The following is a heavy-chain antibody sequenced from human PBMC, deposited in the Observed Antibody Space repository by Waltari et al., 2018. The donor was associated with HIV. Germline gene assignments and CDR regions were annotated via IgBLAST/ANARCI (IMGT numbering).Heavy chain of an antibody. CDR1: GFTFGDYA. V-gene: IGHV3-49*04. J-gene: IGHJ5*02. Sequence: EVQLVESGGGLAQPGRSLRLSCTASGFTFGDYAMSWVRQAPGKGLEWVGFIRSKASGGTTEYAASGKGRFTISRDDSKSIAYLQMNSLKTEDTAVYYCTRDLSWNYVEGFDPWGQGTLVTVSS. CDR3: TRDLSWNYVEGFDP. D-gene: IGHD1-7*01. CDR2: IRSKASGGTT.